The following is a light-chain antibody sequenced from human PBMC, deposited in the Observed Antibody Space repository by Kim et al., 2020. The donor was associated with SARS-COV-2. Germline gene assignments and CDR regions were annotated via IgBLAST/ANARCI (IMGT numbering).Light chain of an antibody. V-gene: IGKV1-39*01. CDR1: QSIRTH. J-gene: IGKJ1*01. Sequence: DIQMTQSPSSLSASVGDRVTITCRASQSIRTHLNWYQQKPGKAPKPLFYAASSLQSGVPSRFSGSGSGTDFTLTISSLQPEDFATYSCQQTYSLPWTFGQGTKVDIK. CDR3: QQTYSLPWT. CDR2: AAS.